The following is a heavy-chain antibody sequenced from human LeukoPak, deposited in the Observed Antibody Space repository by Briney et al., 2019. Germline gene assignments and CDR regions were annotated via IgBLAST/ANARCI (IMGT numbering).Heavy chain of an antibody. CDR2: INAGNGNT. D-gene: IGHD4-17*01. V-gene: IGHV1-3*01. CDR3: ARADGDYVHYGMDV. J-gene: IGHJ6*02. Sequence: VASVKVSCKASGYTFTSYAMHWVRQAPGQRLEWMGWINAGNGNTKYSQKFQGRVTITRDTSASTAYMELSSLRSEDTAVYYCARADGDYVHYGMDVWGQGTTVTVSS. CDR1: GYTFTSYA.